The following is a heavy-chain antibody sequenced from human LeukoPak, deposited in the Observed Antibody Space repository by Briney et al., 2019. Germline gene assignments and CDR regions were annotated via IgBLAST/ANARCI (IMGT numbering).Heavy chain of an antibody. CDR3: ARGRWGYCSSTSCYAPFDY. Sequence: SETLSLTCAVYGGSFSGYYWSWIRQPPGKGLEWIGEINHSGSTNYNPPLKSRVTISVDTSKNQFSLKLSSVTAADTAVYYCARGRWGYCSSTSCYAPFDYWGQGTLVTVSS. CDR2: INHSGST. D-gene: IGHD2-2*01. V-gene: IGHV4-34*01. J-gene: IGHJ4*02. CDR1: GGSFSGYY.